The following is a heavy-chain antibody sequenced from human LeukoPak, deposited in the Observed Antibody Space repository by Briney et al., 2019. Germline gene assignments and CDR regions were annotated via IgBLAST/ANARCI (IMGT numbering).Heavy chain of an antibody. CDR2: IYSGGST. Sequence: GGSLRLSCAASGFTVSSYYMSWVRQVPGKRLEWVANIYSGGSTHYADSVKGRFTISRDNSKNTLYLQMNSLRAEDTAVYYCARGLNTYDSSGFYLFWGQGTLVTVSS. D-gene: IGHD3-22*01. CDR1: GFTVSSYY. CDR3: ARGLNTYDSSGFYLF. V-gene: IGHV3-53*01. J-gene: IGHJ4*02.